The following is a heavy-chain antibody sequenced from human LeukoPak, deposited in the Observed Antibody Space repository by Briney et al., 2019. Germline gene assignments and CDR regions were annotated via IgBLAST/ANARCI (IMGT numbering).Heavy chain of an antibody. Sequence: GGSLRLSCAASGFTLSSNYVGWVRQAPGKGLEWVSHIYSGGSTYHVDAVKGRFTISRDTSENMVFLQMNSLRAEDTAVYYCARVLDGVGATRSFDYWGQGTLVTVSS. CDR2: IYSGGST. V-gene: IGHV3-66*01. CDR3: ARVLDGVGATRSFDY. J-gene: IGHJ4*02. D-gene: IGHD1-26*01. CDR1: GFTLSSNY.